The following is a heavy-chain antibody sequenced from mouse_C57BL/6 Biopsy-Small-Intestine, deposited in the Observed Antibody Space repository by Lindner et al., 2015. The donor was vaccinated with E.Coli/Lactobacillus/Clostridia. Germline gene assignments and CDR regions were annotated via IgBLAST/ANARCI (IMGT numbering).Heavy chain of an antibody. CDR3: GRATNSGWYNYYGMDV. J-gene: IGHJ1*01. V-gene: IGHV1-7*01. CDR1: PHSFEYYG. CDR2: ISPFSGNT. Sequence: SVKVSCRTSPHSFEYYGMSWVRQAPGQGLEWMGWISPFSGNTNYARNLQDRVTLTTDTSTSTVYMELRSLTSDDTAVYYCGRATNSGWYNYYGMDVWGQGTTVTVSS. D-gene: IGHD1-1*01.